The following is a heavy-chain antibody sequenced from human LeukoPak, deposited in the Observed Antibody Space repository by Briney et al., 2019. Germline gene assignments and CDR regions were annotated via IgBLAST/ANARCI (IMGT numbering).Heavy chain of an antibody. Sequence: GGSLRLSCAASGFTFSSYWMSWVRQAPGKGLEWVANIKQDGSEKYYVDSVKGRFTISRDNAKNSLYLQMNSLRAEDTAVYYCARDPGGSLSNFDYWGQGTLVTVSS. D-gene: IGHD1-26*01. J-gene: IGHJ4*02. CDR1: GFTFSSYW. CDR2: IKQDGSEK. V-gene: IGHV3-7*01. CDR3: ARDPGGSLSNFDY.